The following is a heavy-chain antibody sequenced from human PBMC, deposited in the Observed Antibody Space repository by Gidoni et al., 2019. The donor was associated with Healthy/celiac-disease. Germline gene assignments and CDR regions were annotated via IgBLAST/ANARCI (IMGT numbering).Heavy chain of an antibody. CDR1: GFTFSSSA. J-gene: IGHJ3*02. CDR3: AGLGELSSRGGYDAFDI. V-gene: IGHV3-23*01. Sequence: EVQLLESGGGLVQPGGSLRLSCAASGFTFSSSAMSWVRQAPGKGLEWVSAISGSGGSTYYADSVKGRFTISRDNSKNTLYLQMNSLRAEDTAVYYCAGLGELSSRGGYDAFDIWGQGTMVTVSS. D-gene: IGHD3-16*02. CDR2: ISGSGGST.